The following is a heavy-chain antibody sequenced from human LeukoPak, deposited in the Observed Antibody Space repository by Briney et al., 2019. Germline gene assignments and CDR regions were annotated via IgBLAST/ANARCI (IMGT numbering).Heavy chain of an antibody. D-gene: IGHD3-22*01. Sequence: ASVKVSCKASGYTFTTYYMHWVRHAPGQGLEWMGIINPSGGATSYAQKFQGRVTMTRDTSTSTVYMELSSLRSGDTAVYYCARDGSPHVSMTVVTSPDYWGQGTLVTVSS. CDR1: GYTFTTYY. J-gene: IGHJ4*02. CDR3: ARDGSPHVSMTVVTSPDY. V-gene: IGHV1-46*01. CDR2: INPSGGAT.